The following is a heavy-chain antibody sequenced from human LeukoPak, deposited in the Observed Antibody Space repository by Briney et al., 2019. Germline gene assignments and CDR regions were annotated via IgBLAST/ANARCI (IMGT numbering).Heavy chain of an antibody. J-gene: IGHJ6*03. V-gene: IGHV3-20*04. CDR2: INWNGGST. CDR3: ARDHKYSSSLSLSVFYYYYYMDV. Sequence: PGGSLRLSCAASGFTFDDYGMSWVRQAPGKGLEWVSGINWNGGSTGYADSVKGRFTISRDNAKNSLYLRMNSLRAEDTALYYCARDHKYSSSLSLSVFYYYYYMDVWGKGTTVTVSS. D-gene: IGHD6-13*01. CDR1: GFTFDDYG.